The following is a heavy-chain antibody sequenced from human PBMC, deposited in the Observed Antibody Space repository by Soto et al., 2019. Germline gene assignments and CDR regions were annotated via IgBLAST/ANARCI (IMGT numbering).Heavy chain of an antibody. D-gene: IGHD3-16*01. CDR2: ISYDGNYI. Sequence: LRLSCEASGFDFGSYAMHWVRQAPGKGLEWVGVISYDGNYIYYADSVKGRFTISRDNSKNTLYVQVNSLRPEDTAVYYCAKGILSATIGPYAMDVWGQGTTVTVSS. V-gene: IGHV3-30*18. CDR1: GFDFGSYA. CDR3: AKGILSATIGPYAMDV. J-gene: IGHJ6*02.